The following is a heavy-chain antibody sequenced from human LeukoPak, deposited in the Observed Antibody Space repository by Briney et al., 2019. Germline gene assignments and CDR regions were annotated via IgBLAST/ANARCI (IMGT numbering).Heavy chain of an antibody. CDR1: GYTFTSYG. CDR2: ISAYNGNT. CDR3: ARDGKKYSSSADAFDI. Sequence: GASVKVSCKASGYTFTSYGISWVRQAPGQGLEWMGWISAYNGNTNYAQKLQGRVTMTTDTSTSTAYMELRSLRSDDTAVYYCARDGKKYSSSADAFDIWGQGTMVTVSS. J-gene: IGHJ3*02. V-gene: IGHV1-18*01. D-gene: IGHD6-13*01.